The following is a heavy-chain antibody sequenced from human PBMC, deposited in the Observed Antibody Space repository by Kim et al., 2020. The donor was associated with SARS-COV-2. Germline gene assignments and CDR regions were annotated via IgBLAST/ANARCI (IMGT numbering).Heavy chain of an antibody. J-gene: IGHJ5*02. V-gene: IGHV4-59*01. D-gene: IGHD1-26*01. CDR2: IYYSGST. CDR3: ARDNVGATGWFDP. CDR1: GGSISSYY. Sequence: SETLSLTCTVSGGSISSYYWSWIRQPPGKGLEWIGYIYYSGSTNYNPSLKSRVTISVDTSKNQFSLKLSSVTAADTAVYYCARDNVGATGWFDPWGQGTLVTVSS.